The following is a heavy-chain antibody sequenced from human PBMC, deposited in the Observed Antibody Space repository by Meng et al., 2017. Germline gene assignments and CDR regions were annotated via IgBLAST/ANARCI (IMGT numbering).Heavy chain of an antibody. D-gene: IGHD3-22*01. Sequence: QGQVGQSGAEVKRPGSSGKVACKASGGTFSSSAISWVRQAPGQGLEWMGGIIPIFGTANYAQKFQGRVTITADESTSTAYMELSSLRSEDTAVYYCARERLDYHDSSGYYLGGFDYWGQGTLVTVSS. J-gene: IGHJ4*02. CDR2: IIPIFGTA. V-gene: IGHV1-69*01. CDR3: ARERLDYHDSSGYYLGGFDY. CDR1: GGTFSSSA.